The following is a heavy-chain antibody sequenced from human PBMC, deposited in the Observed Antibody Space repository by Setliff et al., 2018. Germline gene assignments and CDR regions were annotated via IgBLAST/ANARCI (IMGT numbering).Heavy chain of an antibody. CDR1: GYAFFGYF. V-gene: IGHV1-2*02. D-gene: IGHD1-26*01. CDR3: ATAVWEFLY. Sequence: ASVKVSCKASGYAFFGYFMNWVRQAPGQGPEWMGWINPGNGDTHYAEKFQGRVTMTRDTSISTAYMELSSLRSDDTAIYYCATAVWEFLYWGQGALVTVSS. CDR2: INPGNGDT. J-gene: IGHJ4*02.